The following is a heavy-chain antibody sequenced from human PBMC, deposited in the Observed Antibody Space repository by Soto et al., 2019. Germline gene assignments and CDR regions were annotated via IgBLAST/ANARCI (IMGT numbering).Heavy chain of an antibody. CDR2: IYWHDDK. J-gene: IGHJ4*02. CDR1: GFSLSTTGVG. D-gene: IGHD3-16*01. CDR3: AHRGGATVGLYYFDY. Sequence: SGPTLVNPTQTITLTCTFSGFSLSTTGVGVSWIRQPPGKALEWLALIYWHDDKRYSPSLKSRLTITKDTSKNQVVLTMTNMDPVDTATYYCAHRGGATVGLYYFDYWGQGAPVTVSS. V-gene: IGHV2-5*01.